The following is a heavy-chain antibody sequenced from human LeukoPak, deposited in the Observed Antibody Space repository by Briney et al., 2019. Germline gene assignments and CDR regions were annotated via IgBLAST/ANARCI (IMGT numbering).Heavy chain of an antibody. CDR3: AISIAVAGQYYYYYYMDV. V-gene: IGHV1-69*06. CDR1: GGTFSSYA. CDR2: IIPIFGTA. Sequence: SVKVSCKASGGTFSSYAISWVRQAPGQGLEWMGGIIPIFGTANYAQKFQGRVTITADKSTSTAYMELSSLRSEDTAVYYCAISIAVAGQYYYYYYMDVWGKGTTVTVSS. J-gene: IGHJ6*03. D-gene: IGHD6-19*01.